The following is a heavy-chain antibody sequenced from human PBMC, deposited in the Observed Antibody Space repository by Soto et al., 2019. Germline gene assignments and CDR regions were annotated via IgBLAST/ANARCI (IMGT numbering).Heavy chain of an antibody. Sequence: EVQLVESGGGWVQPGGSLRLSCAASGFTFSSYWMSWVRQAPGKGLEWVANIKQDGSENYYVDSVKGRFTISRDNAKNSLYLQMNSLRAEDAAVYYCARDWEIIMITFGGVIPDAFDIWGQGTMVTGSS. CDR2: IKQDGSEN. D-gene: IGHD3-16*02. CDR3: ARDWEIIMITFGGVIPDAFDI. J-gene: IGHJ3*02. CDR1: GFTFSSYW. V-gene: IGHV3-7*01.